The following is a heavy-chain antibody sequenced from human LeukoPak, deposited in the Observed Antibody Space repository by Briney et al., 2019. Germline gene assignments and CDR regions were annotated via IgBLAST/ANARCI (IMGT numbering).Heavy chain of an antibody. Sequence: SETLSLTCTVSGGSISGSSYYWGWIRQPPGKGLEWIGSIYYSGSTYYNPSLKSRVTISVDTSKNQFSLKLSSVTAADTAVYYCATLLHLRTITGERPYFDYWGQGTLVTVSS. CDR3: ATLLHLRTITGERPYFDY. CDR2: IYYSGST. CDR1: GGSISGSSYY. V-gene: IGHV4-39*01. J-gene: IGHJ4*02. D-gene: IGHD7-27*01.